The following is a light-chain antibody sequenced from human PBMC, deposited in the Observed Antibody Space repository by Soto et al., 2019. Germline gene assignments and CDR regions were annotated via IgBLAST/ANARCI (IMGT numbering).Light chain of an antibody. Sequence: QSVLTPPPSVSGAPGQRVTISCTGSCSNIGAGYDVHWYQQFPGTAPKLLIYGNSNRPSGVPDRFSGSKSGTSASLAITGLQAEDEADYYRQSYDSSLIYVFGTGTKVTVL. V-gene: IGLV1-40*01. CDR3: QSYDSSLIYV. CDR2: GNS. J-gene: IGLJ1*01. CDR1: CSNIGAGYD.